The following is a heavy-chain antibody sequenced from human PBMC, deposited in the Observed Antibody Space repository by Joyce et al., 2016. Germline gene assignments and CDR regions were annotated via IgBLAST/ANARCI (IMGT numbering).Heavy chain of an antibody. CDR1: GFTFSGSS. CDR3: ARLAITSPLPDY. V-gene: IGHV3-73*02. Sequence: EVQLVESGGGLVQPGGSLKLSCAAAGFTFSGSSMHWVRQASGKGLEWVGRIRSKPNGYATGYAASVKGRFVISRDDSKNTLYLQMNSLKVEDSAVYYCARLAITSPLPDYWGQGTLVTVSS. J-gene: IGHJ4*02. D-gene: IGHD3-16*01. CDR2: IRSKPNGYAT.